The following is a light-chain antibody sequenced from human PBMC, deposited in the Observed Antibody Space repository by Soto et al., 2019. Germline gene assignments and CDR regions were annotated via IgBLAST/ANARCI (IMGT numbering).Light chain of an antibody. CDR2: GAS. J-gene: IGKJ1*01. Sequence: EIVLTQSPGTVSLSPGERATLSCRASQSVSSNYLAWYQQKPGQAPRLLIYGASSRATGIPDRFSGSGSGTDLTRTMSRLVPEDFAVYYCQQYGGLPRTFGQGTKVDIK. V-gene: IGKV3-20*01. CDR1: QSVSSNY. CDR3: QQYGGLPRT.